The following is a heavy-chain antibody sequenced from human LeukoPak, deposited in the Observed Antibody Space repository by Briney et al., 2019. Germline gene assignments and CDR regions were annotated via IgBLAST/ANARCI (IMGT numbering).Heavy chain of an antibody. D-gene: IGHD2-15*01. CDR1: GYTFTGYY. Sequence: GASVKVSCKASGYTFTGYYMHWVRQAPGQGLEWMGWINPNSGGTNYAQKFQGRVTMTRDTSISTAYMELSRLRSDDTAVYYCARDFCSGGGCYSTGGDYWGQGTLVTVSS. CDR3: ARDFCSGGGCYSTGGDY. CDR2: INPNSGGT. J-gene: IGHJ4*02. V-gene: IGHV1-2*02.